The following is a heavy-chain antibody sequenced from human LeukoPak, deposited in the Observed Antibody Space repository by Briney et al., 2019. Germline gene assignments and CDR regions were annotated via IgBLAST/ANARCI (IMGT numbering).Heavy chain of an antibody. D-gene: IGHD1-26*01. CDR1: GFTFSNAW. CDR3: TTDQGRPDAFDI. J-gene: IGHJ3*02. CDR2: IKSKTDGGTT. V-gene: IGHV3-15*01. Sequence: GGSLRLSCAASGFTFSNAWMSWVRQAPGKGLEWVSRIKSKTDGGTTDYAAPVKGRFTISRDDSKNTLYLQMYSLKTEDTAVYYCTTDQGRPDAFDIWGQGTMVTVSS.